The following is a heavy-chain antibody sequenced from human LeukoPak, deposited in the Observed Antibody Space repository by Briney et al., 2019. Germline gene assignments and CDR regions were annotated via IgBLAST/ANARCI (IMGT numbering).Heavy chain of an antibody. CDR1: GGSIRGSSYY. V-gene: IGHV4-39*01. CDR3: ARSSGVVIHNWFDP. CDR2: IYYSGIT. J-gene: IGHJ5*02. D-gene: IGHD3-3*01. Sequence: TSETLSLTCTVSGGSIRGSSYYWVWIRQPPGKGLEWIGTIYYSGITYYNPSLKSRVTISADTSKNQLSLKVRSVTAADTAVYYCARSSGVVIHNWFDPWGQGTLVTVSS.